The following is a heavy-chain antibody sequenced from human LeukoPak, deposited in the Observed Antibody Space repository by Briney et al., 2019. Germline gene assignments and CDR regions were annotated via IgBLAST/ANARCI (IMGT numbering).Heavy chain of an antibody. J-gene: IGHJ4*02. Sequence: PGGSLRLSCAASGLTFSSYAMSWVRQAPGKGREWVSAIGGSGGSTNYADSVEGRFTISRDNSKNTLYLQMNSLRAEDTALYYCAKDRDGYMGAFDYWGPGTLVTVPS. CDR1: GLTFSSYA. CDR2: IGGSGGST. V-gene: IGHV3-23*01. CDR3: AKDRDGYMGAFDY. D-gene: IGHD5-24*01.